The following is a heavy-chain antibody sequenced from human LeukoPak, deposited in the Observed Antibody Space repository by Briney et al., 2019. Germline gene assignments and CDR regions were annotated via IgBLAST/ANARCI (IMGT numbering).Heavy chain of an antibody. CDR1: AYTFTSDY. J-gene: IGHJ3*02. Sequence: ASVTVSCKASAYTFTSDYMHWVRQAPGQGLEWMGIINPSGGTTTYAQKFQGRVTMTRDTSTSTVYMELSSLRSEDTAAYYCARRAYGSSDYAFDIWGQGTMVTVAS. CDR3: ARRAYGSSDYAFDI. D-gene: IGHD3-22*01. CDR2: INPSGGTT. V-gene: IGHV1-46*01.